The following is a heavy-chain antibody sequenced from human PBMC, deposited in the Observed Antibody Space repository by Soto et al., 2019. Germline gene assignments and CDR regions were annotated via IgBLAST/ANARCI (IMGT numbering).Heavy chain of an antibody. V-gene: IGHV4-39*01. J-gene: IGHJ4*02. CDR3: ARQFCTSSVCYTYFDY. CDR1: GGPISGSSYY. CDR2: IYYSGNT. D-gene: IGHD2-2*02. Sequence: HLQLQESGPGLVKPSETLSLTCTVSGGPISGSSYYWGWVRQPPGKGLEWNGSIYYSGNTYYNPSLKCRVTISGDTSKNQFSLKLSSVTAADTAVYFCARQFCTSSVCYTYFDYWGQGILVTVSS.